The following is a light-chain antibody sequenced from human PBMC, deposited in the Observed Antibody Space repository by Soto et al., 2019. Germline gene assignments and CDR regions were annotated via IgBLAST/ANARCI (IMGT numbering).Light chain of an antibody. Sequence: EIVMTHSPGTLSVSPGERATLSCRASQSVNSKLAWYQQKPGQAPRLLIYAASTRATGIPARFSGSGSGTEFTLTISSLQSEDFAVYYCQQYKNWPWTFGQGTKVEIK. J-gene: IGKJ1*01. CDR2: AAS. CDR3: QQYKNWPWT. V-gene: IGKV3-15*01. CDR1: QSVNSK.